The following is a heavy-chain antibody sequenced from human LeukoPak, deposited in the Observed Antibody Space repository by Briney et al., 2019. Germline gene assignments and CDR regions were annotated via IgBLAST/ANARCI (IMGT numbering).Heavy chain of an antibody. D-gene: IGHD3-10*01. CDR2: ITPSGKT. V-gene: IGHV4-34*01. Sequence: SETLSLTCAVYGGSFSDYYWTWTRQPPGKGLEWVGEITPSGKTNYNPSLKSRITISEDTSKNQLSLEVTSVTAADTAVYYCARGKGVIRGVSIDCWGQGTLVTVSS. CDR3: ARGKGVIRGVSIDC. CDR1: GGSFSDYY. J-gene: IGHJ4*02.